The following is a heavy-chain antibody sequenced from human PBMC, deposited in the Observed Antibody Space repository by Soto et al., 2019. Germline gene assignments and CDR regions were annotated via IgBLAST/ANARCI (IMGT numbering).Heavy chain of an antibody. Sequence: ASVKVSCKASGYTFTSYDINWVRQATGQGLEWMGWMNPNSGNTGYAQKFQGRVTMTRNTSISTAYMELSSLRSEDTAVYYCARSGRGDFWSGYYRWFDPWGQGTLVTVSS. J-gene: IGHJ5*02. V-gene: IGHV1-8*01. CDR1: GYTFTSYD. D-gene: IGHD3-3*01. CDR3: ARSGRGDFWSGYYRWFDP. CDR2: MNPNSGNT.